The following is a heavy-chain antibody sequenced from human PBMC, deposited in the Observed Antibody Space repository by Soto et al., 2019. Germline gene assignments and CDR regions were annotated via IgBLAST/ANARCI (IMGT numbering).Heavy chain of an antibody. CDR2: ISGSGGST. CDR3: AKQYCSGRTCYGYFDY. CDR1: AFTFSSYG. Sequence: GESLKISCAASAFTFSSYGMNWVRQFPGKGLEWVSEISGSGGSTYYADSVKGRFTISRDNSKNTLYLQMNSLRAEDTAVYYCAKQYCSGRTCYGYFDYWGQGTLVTVSS. J-gene: IGHJ4*02. D-gene: IGHD2-15*01. V-gene: IGHV3-23*01.